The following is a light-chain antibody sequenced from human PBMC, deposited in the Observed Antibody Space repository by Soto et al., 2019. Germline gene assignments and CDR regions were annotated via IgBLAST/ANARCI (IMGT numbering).Light chain of an antibody. J-gene: IGKJ1*01. CDR1: QSVTSNY. Sequence: EIVLTQSPGTLSLSPGERATLSCGASQSVTSNYLAWYQQKPGQAPRLLIFGASIRVTGIPDRFIGSGSGTDFAVTFSRLEPEDFAVYYCQHYVTSLTTFGQGTMVEVK. CDR2: GAS. V-gene: IGKV3-20*01. CDR3: QHYVTSLTT.